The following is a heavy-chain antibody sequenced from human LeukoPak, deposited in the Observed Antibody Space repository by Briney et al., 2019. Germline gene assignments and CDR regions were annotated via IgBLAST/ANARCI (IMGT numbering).Heavy chain of an antibody. CDR3: ARGDCSGGSCYSRSQTNFDY. CDR2: IYHSGST. Sequence: SETLSLTCAVSGGSISSSNWWSWVRQPPGKGLEWIGEIYHSGSTNYNPSLKSRVSISVDKSKNQFSLKLSSVTAADTAVYYCARGDCSGGSCYSRSQTNFDYWGQGTLVTASS. V-gene: IGHV4-4*02. J-gene: IGHJ4*02. CDR1: GGSISSSNW. D-gene: IGHD2-15*01.